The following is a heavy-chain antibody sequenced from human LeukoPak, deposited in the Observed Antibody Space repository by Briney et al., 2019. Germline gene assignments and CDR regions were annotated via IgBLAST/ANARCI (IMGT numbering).Heavy chain of an antibody. CDR3: AREMTIITYSFDS. Sequence: TGGSLRLSCAASGFTFSSHAMSWVRQAPGKGLEWVPGISGSGGSTYYADSVKGRFTISRDNSKNILYLQMNSLRAEDTAVYYCAREMTIITYSFDSWGQGTLVTVSS. V-gene: IGHV3-23*01. CDR1: GFTFSSHA. CDR2: ISGSGGST. J-gene: IGHJ4*02. D-gene: IGHD5-24*01.